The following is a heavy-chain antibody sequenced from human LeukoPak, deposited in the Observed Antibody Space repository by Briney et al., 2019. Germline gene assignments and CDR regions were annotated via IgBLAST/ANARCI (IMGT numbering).Heavy chain of an antibody. D-gene: IGHD1-26*01. Sequence: GASVKVSCNTAGYNFINYDISLVRQAPGQGLEWMGWMRPSSGKTGYAQKFQGRVTMTRNISISTAYMELSSLRFEDTAVYYCARERVGQPGSYLLSWRERTLVTVSS. V-gene: IGHV1-8*01. CDR3: ARERVGQPGSYLLS. CDR1: GYNFINYD. CDR2: MRPSSGKT. J-gene: IGHJ5*02.